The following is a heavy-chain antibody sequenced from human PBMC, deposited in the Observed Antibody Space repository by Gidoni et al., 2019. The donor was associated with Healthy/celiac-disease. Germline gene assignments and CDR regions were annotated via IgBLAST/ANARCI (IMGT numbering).Heavy chain of an antibody. CDR2: IYPGDSDT. CDR1: GYSFTSYW. CDR3: ARLNSITFGPRGWFDP. V-gene: IGHV5-51*03. Sequence: EVQLVQSGAEVKKPGESLKISCKGSGYSFTSYWIGWVRQMPGKGLEWMGIIYPGDSDTRDSPSFQGQVTISADKSISTAYLQWSSLKASDTAMYYCARLNSITFGPRGWFDPWGQGTLVTVSS. J-gene: IGHJ5*02. D-gene: IGHD3-16*01.